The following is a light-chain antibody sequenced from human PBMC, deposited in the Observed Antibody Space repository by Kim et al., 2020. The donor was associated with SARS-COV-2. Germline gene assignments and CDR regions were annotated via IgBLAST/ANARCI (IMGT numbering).Light chain of an antibody. V-gene: IGLV2-11*01. CDR2: DVT. J-gene: IGLJ3*02. Sequence: GQSVTISCTGTSSDVGGYNYVSWYQQHPGKAPKLIIYDVTKRPSGVPDRFSASKSGNTASLTISGLQAEDEADYYCCSYAGSYSLVFGGGTQLTVL. CDR3: CSYAGSYSLV. CDR1: SSDVGGYNY.